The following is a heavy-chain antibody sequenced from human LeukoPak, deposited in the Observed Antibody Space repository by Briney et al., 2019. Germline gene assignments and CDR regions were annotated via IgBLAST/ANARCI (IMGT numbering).Heavy chain of an antibody. CDR2: IYYSGST. Sequence: SETLSLTCTVSGGSISSYYWSWIRQPPGKGLEWIGYIYYSGSTNYNPSLKSRVTISVDTSKNQFSLKLSSVTAADTAVCYCARAPSGNYYYYYMDVWGKGTTVTISS. CDR3: ARAPSGNYYYYYMDV. CDR1: GGSISSYY. V-gene: IGHV4-59*01. J-gene: IGHJ6*03. D-gene: IGHD1-26*01.